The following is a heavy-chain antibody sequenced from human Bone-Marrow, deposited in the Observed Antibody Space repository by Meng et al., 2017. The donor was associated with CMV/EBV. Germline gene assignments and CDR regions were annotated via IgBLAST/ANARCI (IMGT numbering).Heavy chain of an antibody. V-gene: IGHV5-51*01. CDR1: GYSFTSYW. Sequence: GGSLRLSCKGSGYSFTSYWIGWVRQMPGKGLEWMGIIYPGDSDTRYSPSFQGQVTISADKSISTAYLQWSSLKASDTAMYYCARLSDSSGYRCDYWGQGTLVNVDS. CDR2: IYPGDSDT. D-gene: IGHD3-22*01. J-gene: IGHJ4*02. CDR3: ARLSDSSGYRCDY.